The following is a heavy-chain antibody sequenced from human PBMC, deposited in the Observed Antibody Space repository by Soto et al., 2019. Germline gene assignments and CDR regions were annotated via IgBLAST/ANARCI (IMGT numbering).Heavy chain of an antibody. CDR3: ARGRGYSGYDLFDY. CDR2: MNPNSGNT. CDR1: GYTFTSYD. Sequence: GASVKVSCKASGYTFTSYDINWVRQATGQGLEWMGWMNPNSGNTGYAQKFQGRVTMTRNTSISTAYMELSSLRSEDTAVYYCARGRGYSGYDLFDYWGQGTIVTFSS. J-gene: IGHJ4*02. D-gene: IGHD5-12*01. V-gene: IGHV1-8*01.